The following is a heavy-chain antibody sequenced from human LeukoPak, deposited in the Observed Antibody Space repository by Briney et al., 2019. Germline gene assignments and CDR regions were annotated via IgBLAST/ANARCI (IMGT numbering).Heavy chain of an antibody. D-gene: IGHD3-22*01. J-gene: IGHJ6*03. V-gene: IGHV4-61*09. Sequence: SQTLSLTCSVSGGSISSGSYYWNWIRQPAGKGLEWIGHIYASGSTNQNPSLKSRVTISVDTSKNQFSLKLSSVTAADTAVYYCARGGPGYYDSSDYYIYYYYMDVWGKGTTVTISS. CDR3: ARGGPGYYDSSDYYIYYYYMDV. CDR1: GGSISSGSYY. CDR2: IYASGST.